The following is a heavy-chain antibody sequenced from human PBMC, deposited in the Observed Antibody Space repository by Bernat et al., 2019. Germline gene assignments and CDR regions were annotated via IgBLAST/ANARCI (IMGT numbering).Heavy chain of an antibody. CDR1: GFIFNSYA. Sequence: QVQLVESGGGVVQPGRSLRLSCAASGFIFNSYAIHWVRQAPGKGLEWVALVWYDGSKKYYADSVKGRFTISRDNSKNTLYLQMNSLRAEDTAVYYCARDIRRGTTVTPYDCWGQGTLVTVSS. J-gene: IGHJ4*02. V-gene: IGHV3-33*01. CDR2: VWYDGSKK. CDR3: ARDIRRGTTVTPYDC. D-gene: IGHD4-17*01.